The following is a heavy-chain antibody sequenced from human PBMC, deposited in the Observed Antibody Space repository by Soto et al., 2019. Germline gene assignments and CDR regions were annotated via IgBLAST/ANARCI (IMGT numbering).Heavy chain of an antibody. CDR1: ESSYSPDF. CDR3: ARDFKRYSSPPGPLEY. J-gene: IGHJ4*02. V-gene: IGHV4-59*12. D-gene: IGHD6-13*01. CDR2: IYYDGTA. Sequence: SRTSTCSESSYSPDFWSSFQQPPGKGLEWVGYIYYDGTARHNPSLKSRFSISVDTSKNQFSLQLSSVTVADTAVYYCARDFKRYSSPPGPLEYWGLGTLVTVSS.